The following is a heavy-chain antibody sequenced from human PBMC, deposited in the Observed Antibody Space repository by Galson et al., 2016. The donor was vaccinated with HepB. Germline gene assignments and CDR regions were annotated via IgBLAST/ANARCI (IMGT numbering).Heavy chain of an antibody. D-gene: IGHD3-10*01. CDR3: AKGLHGSGSYAFDN. CDR2: ISGTGGRA. Sequence: SLRLSYAASGFTFSNYAMSWVRQPPGKGLEWVSTISGTGGRAYYADSVKGRFTISRDNSKNTLFLQRGSLRVEDTAVYYCAKGLHGSGSYAFDNWGQGTLVTVSS. J-gene: IGHJ4*02. V-gene: IGHV3-23*01. CDR1: GFTFSNYA.